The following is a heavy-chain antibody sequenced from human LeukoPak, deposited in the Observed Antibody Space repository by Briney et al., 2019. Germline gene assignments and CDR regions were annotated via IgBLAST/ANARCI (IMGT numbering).Heavy chain of an antibody. J-gene: IGHJ5*02. CDR3: ARVEQQWLVNWFDP. Sequence: SETLSLTCTVSGGSISSGGYYWSWIRQPPGKGLEWIGYIYYSGSTYYNPSLKSRVTISVDTSKNQFSLKLSSVTAADTAVYYCARVEQQWLVNWFDPWGQGTLVTVSS. CDR2: IYYSGST. D-gene: IGHD6-19*01. CDR1: GGSISSGGYY. V-gene: IGHV4-31*03.